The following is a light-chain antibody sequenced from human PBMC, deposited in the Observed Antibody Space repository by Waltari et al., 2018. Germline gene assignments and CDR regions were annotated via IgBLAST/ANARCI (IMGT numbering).Light chain of an antibody. V-gene: IGKV1-5*03. Sequence: DIQMTQSPSTLSASVGDRVTIICRASQNISKWLAWYQQKPGKAPTLLIYKASSLESGVPSRFSGSGSGTEFTLTISNLQSDDFATYYCQQYNYYPYTFGQGTQLEI. CDR3: QQYNYYPYT. CDR2: KAS. J-gene: IGKJ2*01. CDR1: QNISKW.